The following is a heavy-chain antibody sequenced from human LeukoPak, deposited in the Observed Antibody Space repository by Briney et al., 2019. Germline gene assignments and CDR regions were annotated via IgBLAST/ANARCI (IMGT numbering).Heavy chain of an antibody. CDR2: INHSGST. Sequence: SETLSLTCAVYGGSFSGYYWSWIRQPPGKGLEWIGEINHSGSTNYNPSLKSRVTISVDTSKNQFSLKLSSVTAADTAVYYCASAGAVTGGKNAFDIWGQGTMVTVSS. CDR3: ASAGAVTGGKNAFDI. J-gene: IGHJ3*02. D-gene: IGHD6-19*01. V-gene: IGHV4-34*01. CDR1: GGSFSGYY.